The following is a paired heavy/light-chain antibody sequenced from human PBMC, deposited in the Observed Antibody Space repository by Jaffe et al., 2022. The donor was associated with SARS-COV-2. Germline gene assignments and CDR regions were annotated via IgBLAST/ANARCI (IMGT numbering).Light chain of an antibody. J-gene: IGKJ4*01. CDR3: QRSYSPLQT. V-gene: IGKV1-39*01. CDR2: AAS. CDR1: QSISSY. Sequence: DIQMTQSPSSLSASVGDRVTITCRASQSISSYLNWYQQKPGKAPKLLIYAASILQGGVPSRFSGSGSGTDFTLTISSLQPEDFATYYCQRSYSPLQTFGGGTKVEIK.
Heavy chain of an antibody. D-gene: IGHD5-12*01. CDR1: GYTFTKYG. J-gene: IGHJ3*02. CDR3: ASAVWLDAFDI. V-gene: IGHV7-4-1*02. Sequence: QVQLVQSGSDLKRPGASVKVSCKASGYTFTKYGINWVRQAPGQGLEWMGWINTNTGNPTYAQGFTGRFVFSLDTSVRTAFLQISSLKAEDTAVYYCASAVWLDAFDIWGQGTMVTVSS. CDR2: INTNTGNP.